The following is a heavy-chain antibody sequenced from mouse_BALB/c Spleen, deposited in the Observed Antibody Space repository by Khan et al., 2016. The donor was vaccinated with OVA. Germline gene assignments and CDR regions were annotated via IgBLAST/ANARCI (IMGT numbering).Heavy chain of an antibody. CDR1: GFSFTRYG. CDR2: IWSGGST. CDR3: ARNYGYDEGLAY. V-gene: IGHV2-2*02. J-gene: IGHJ3*01. D-gene: IGHD2-2*01. Sequence: QMQLEESGPGLVQPSQSLSITCPVSGFSFTRYGVHWVRQSPGKGLEWLGVIWSGGSTDYNAAFISRLSISKDNSKSQVFFKMSSLQANDTAIYYCARNYGYDEGLAYWGQGTLVTVSA.